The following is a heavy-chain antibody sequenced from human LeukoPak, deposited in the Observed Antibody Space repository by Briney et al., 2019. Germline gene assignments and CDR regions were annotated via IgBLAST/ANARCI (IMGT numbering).Heavy chain of an antibody. Sequence: GGSLRLSCAASGFTFSNYAMNWVRQAPGKGLEWGSGASDSGTMTYYARSVKGRFTISRDNSKNTLYLQMNSLRAEDTAIYYCAKYSMYDYVGQIDYWGQGTLVTVSS. D-gene: IGHD2/OR15-2a*01. CDR2: ASDSGTMT. V-gene: IGHV3-23*01. J-gene: IGHJ4*02. CDR3: AKYSMYDYVGQIDY. CDR1: GFTFSNYA.